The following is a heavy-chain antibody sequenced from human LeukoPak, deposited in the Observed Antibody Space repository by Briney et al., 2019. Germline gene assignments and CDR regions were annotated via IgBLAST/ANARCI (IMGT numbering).Heavy chain of an antibody. Sequence: KTSEPLSLTCTVSGDPISSYYWRWLRQPPGKGLEWIGYIYYSGSTNYNPSLESRVTISVDTSKNQFSLKLSSVTAADTAVYYCARGQHYDFWSGYYTGGFDPWGQGALVTVSS. CDR1: GDPISSYY. V-gene: IGHV4-59*01. CDR2: IYYSGST. J-gene: IGHJ5*02. D-gene: IGHD3-3*01. CDR3: ARGQHYDFWSGYYTGGFDP.